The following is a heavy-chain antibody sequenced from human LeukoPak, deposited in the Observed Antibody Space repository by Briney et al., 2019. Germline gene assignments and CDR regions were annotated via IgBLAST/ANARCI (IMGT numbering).Heavy chain of an antibody. V-gene: IGHV3-23*01. CDR1: GFTFSTYA. CDR2: IGGGDGRT. Sequence: PGGSLRLSCAASGFTFSTYAMSWVRQAPGKGLEWVSLIGGGDGRTRYADSVKGRFTISRDNSKNTLYLEMNSLRAEATAVYYCAKDSSSYDWGYMDVWGKGTTVTISS. D-gene: IGHD3-22*01. J-gene: IGHJ6*03. CDR3: AKDSSSYDWGYMDV.